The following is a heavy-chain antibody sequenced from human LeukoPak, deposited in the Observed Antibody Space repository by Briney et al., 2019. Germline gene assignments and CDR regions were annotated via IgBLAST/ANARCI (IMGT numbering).Heavy chain of an antibody. CDR1: GGSFSGYY. D-gene: IGHD2-2*01. Sequence: SETLSLTCAVYGGSFSGYYWSWIRQPPGKGLEWIGEINHSGSTNYNPSLKSRVTISVDTSKNQFSLKLSSVTAADTAVYYCARTTEGYCRSTSCYGFYYSYYMDVWGKGTTVTISS. J-gene: IGHJ6*03. V-gene: IGHV4-34*01. CDR2: INHSGST. CDR3: ARTTEGYCRSTSCYGFYYSYYMDV.